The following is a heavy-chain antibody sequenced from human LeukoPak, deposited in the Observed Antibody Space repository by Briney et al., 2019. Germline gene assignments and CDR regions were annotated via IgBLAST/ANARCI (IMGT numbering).Heavy chain of an antibody. CDR2: IIPIFGTA. Sequence: SVKVSCKASGGTFSSYAISWVRQVPGQGLEWMGGIIPIFGTANYAQKFQGRVTITADESTSTAYMELSSLRSEDTAVYYCARAPPLAYCGGDCYSDAFDIWGQGTMVTVSS. V-gene: IGHV1-69*13. CDR3: ARAPPLAYCGGDCYSDAFDI. D-gene: IGHD2-21*02. CDR1: GGTFSSYA. J-gene: IGHJ3*02.